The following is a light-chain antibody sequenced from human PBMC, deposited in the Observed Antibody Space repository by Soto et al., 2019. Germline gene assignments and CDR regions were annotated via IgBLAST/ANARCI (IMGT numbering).Light chain of an antibody. V-gene: IGLV2-14*01. Sequence: QSALTQPASVSGSPGQSITISCSGTSSDVGAYNYISWYQQHPGKAPKLMIYDVSDRPSGVSYRFSGSKSGNTASLTISGLQAEDEADYYCSSYTINSTVVFGGGTKLTVL. CDR3: SSYTINSTVV. CDR2: DVS. CDR1: SSDVGAYNY. J-gene: IGLJ2*01.